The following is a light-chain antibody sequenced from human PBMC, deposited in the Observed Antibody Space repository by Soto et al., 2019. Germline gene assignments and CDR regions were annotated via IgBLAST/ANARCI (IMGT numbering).Light chain of an antibody. Sequence: QSALSQPASVSGSPGQSITISCTGTSSDIGAYNYVSWFQQHPDKVPKLLIYEVTNRPSGVSYRFSGSKSGNTASLTISGLQAEDEADYYCISYTSSIPWVFGGGTKLTVL. CDR3: ISYTSSIPWV. J-gene: IGLJ3*02. CDR2: EVT. CDR1: SSDIGAYNY. V-gene: IGLV2-14*01.